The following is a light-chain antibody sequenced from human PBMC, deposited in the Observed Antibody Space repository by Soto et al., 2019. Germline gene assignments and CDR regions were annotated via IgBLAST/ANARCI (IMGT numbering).Light chain of an antibody. CDR3: CSYAGRV. CDR2: EGS. Sequence: QSALTQPASVSGSPGQSITISCTGTSSDVGSYNLVSWYQQHPGKAPKFMIYEGSKRPSGVSNRFSGSKSGNTASLTISGLQAEDEADYYCCSYAGRVFGTGTKVTVL. V-gene: IGLV2-23*01. J-gene: IGLJ1*01. CDR1: SSDVGSYNL.